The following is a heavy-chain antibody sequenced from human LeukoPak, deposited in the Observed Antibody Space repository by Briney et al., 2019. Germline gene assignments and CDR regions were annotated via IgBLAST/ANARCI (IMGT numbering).Heavy chain of an antibody. CDR1: GFTFSSYA. J-gene: IGHJ6*02. V-gene: IGHV3-23*01. D-gene: IGHD3-22*01. CDR2: ISGSGGST. Sequence: GGSLRLSCAASGFTFSSYAMSWVRQAPGKGLEWVSAISGSGGSTYYADSVKGRFTISRDNSKNTLYLQMNSLRAEDTAVYYCAKAGYYDSSGYYYLTPFLDGMDVWGQGTTVTVSS. CDR3: AKAGYYDSSGYYYLTPFLDGMDV.